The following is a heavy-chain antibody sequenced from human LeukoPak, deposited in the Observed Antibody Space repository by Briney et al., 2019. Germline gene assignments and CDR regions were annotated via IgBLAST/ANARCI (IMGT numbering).Heavy chain of an antibody. CDR2: IKQDGSEK. V-gene: IGHV3-7*01. CDR1: GFTFSSYW. D-gene: IGHD6-13*01. J-gene: IGHJ4*02. Sequence: QPGGSLRLSCAASGFTFSSYWMSWVRQAPGKGLEWVANIKQDGSEKYYVDSVKGRFTISRDNAKNSLYLQMNSLRAEDTAVYYCARGIAAAGDYYFDYWGQGTLVTVSS. CDR3: ARGIAAAGDYYFDY.